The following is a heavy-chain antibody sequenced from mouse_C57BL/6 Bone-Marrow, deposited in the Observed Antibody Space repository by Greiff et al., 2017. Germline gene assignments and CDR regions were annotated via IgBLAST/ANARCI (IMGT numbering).Heavy chain of an antibody. J-gene: IGHJ3*01. D-gene: IGHD1-1*01. CDR2: IFPGSGST. Sequence: QVQLQQSGAELMKPGASVKLSCKATGYTFTGYWIEWVKQRPGHGLAWIGEIFPGSGSTNYTEKFKGKATFYADTSSNTAYMQLSSLTTEDSAIYYCERKRGLLRWWFAYWGQGTLVTVSA. V-gene: IGHV1-9*01. CDR3: ERKRGLLRWWFAY. CDR1: GYTFTGYW.